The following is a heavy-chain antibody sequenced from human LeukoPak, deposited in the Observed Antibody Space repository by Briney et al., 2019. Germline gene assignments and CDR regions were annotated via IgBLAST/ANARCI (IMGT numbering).Heavy chain of an antibody. V-gene: IGHV3-73*01. D-gene: IGHD3-9*01. CDR2: IRSKANSYAT. Sequence: GGSLRLSCAASGFTFSGSAMHWVRQASAKGLEWVGRIRSKANSYATAYAASVKGRFTISRDDSKNTAYLQMNSLKTEDTAVYYCTPSLYDILTGSDYWGQGTLVTVSS. J-gene: IGHJ4*02. CDR3: TPSLYDILTGSDY. CDR1: GFTFSGSA.